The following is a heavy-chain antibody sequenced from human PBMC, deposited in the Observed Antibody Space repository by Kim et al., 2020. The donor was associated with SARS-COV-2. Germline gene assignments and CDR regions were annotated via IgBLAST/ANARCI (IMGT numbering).Heavy chain of an antibody. J-gene: IGHJ4*02. CDR2: IYSGGST. V-gene: IGHV3-53*01. D-gene: IGHD6-13*01. Sequence: GGSLRLSCAASGFTVSSNYMSWVRQAPGKGLEWVSVIYSGGSTYYADSVKGRFTISRDNSKNTLYLQMNSLRAEDTAVYYCARGYEGAAAGLDYWGQGTLVTVSS. CDR3: ARGYEGAAAGLDY. CDR1: GFTVSSNY.